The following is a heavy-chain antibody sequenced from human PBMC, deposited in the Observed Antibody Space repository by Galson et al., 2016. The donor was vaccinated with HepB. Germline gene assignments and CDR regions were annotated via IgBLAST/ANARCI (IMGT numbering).Heavy chain of an antibody. Sequence: QSGAEVKKPGESLQISCQGSGYRFSTYWIGWVRQMPGKGLEWMGIIYVGDSDIGYSPAFQGHVTISVDKSISTAYLQWSSLKASDTAMYYCARGTTAWYFDYWGQGTLVTVSS. CDR2: IYVGDSDI. J-gene: IGHJ4*02. V-gene: IGHV5-51*01. CDR3: ARGTTAWYFDY. D-gene: IGHD1-1*01. CDR1: GYRFSTYW.